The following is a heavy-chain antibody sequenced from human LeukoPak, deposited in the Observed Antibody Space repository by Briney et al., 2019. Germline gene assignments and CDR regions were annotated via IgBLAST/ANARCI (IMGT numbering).Heavy chain of an antibody. CDR1: GGSISSSSYY. Sequence: SETLSLTCTVSGGSISSSSYYWGWIRRPPGKGLEWIGSIYYSGSTYYNPSLKSRVTISVDTSKNQFSLKLSSVTAADTAVYYCARDGVDYGDYQNYWGQGTLVTVSS. J-gene: IGHJ4*02. CDR3: ARDGVDYGDYQNY. V-gene: IGHV4-39*02. D-gene: IGHD4-17*01. CDR2: IYYSGST.